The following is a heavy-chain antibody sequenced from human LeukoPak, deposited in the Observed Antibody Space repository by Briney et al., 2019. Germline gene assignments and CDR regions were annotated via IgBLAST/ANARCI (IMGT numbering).Heavy chain of an antibody. V-gene: IGHV4-39*01. CDR2: VYHGGST. CDR3: AGHKYYNFWGSFNWFDP. Sequence: PSETLSLTCTVSGGSISSSSYYWAWLRQPPGKGLEWIGSVYHGGSTSYNPSLKSRVTISVDTSKSHFTLKMNSVTASDTALYSCAGHKYYNFWGSFNWFDPWGQGTLVTVSS. D-gene: IGHD3-3*01. CDR1: GGSISSSSYY. J-gene: IGHJ5*02.